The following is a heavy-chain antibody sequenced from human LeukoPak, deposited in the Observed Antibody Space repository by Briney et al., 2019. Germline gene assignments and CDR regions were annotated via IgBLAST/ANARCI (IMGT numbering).Heavy chain of an antibody. V-gene: IGHV4-59*01. D-gene: IGHD3-3*01. CDR3: ARGGSYYDFWSGYYDYYYYMDV. J-gene: IGHJ6*03. CDR2: IYDSGST. Sequence: PSETLSLTCSVSGVSISSYYWSWIRQPPGKGLEWIGYIYDSGSTSYNPSLQSRVTISIDTSKNQFSLRLTSVTAADTAVYYCARGGSYYDFWSGYYDYYYYMDVWGKGTTVTVSS. CDR1: GVSISSYY.